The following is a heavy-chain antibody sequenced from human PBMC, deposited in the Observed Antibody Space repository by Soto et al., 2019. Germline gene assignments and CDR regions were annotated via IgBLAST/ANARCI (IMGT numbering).Heavy chain of an antibody. Sequence: PSETLSLACTVSGGSISSSSYYWGWIRQPPGKGLEWIGSIYYSGSTYYNPSLKSRVTISVDTSKNQFSLKLSSVTAADTAVYYCARSGGYCSSNSCYPYYYYYMDVWGKGTTVT. V-gene: IGHV4-39*01. CDR1: GGSISSSSYY. D-gene: IGHD2-2*01. CDR2: IYYSGST. CDR3: ARSGGYCSSNSCYPYYYYYMDV. J-gene: IGHJ6*03.